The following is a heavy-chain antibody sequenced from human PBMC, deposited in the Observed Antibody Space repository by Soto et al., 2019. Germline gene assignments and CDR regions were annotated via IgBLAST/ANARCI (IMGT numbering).Heavy chain of an antibody. V-gene: IGHV4-31*02. CDR3: ARGQRFPDWFDP. CDR2: ISYSASP. J-gene: IGHJ5*02. D-gene: IGHD3-3*01. Sequence: SETPSLTWTVSRGSINSAGYYWMWIRQHPGKGXEWIGYISYSASPYYNPSHTTRLTISIDTHKHQFSLRLISVTAADTAVYYCARGQRFPDWFDPWGRGGLVTVSS. CDR1: RGSINSAGYY.